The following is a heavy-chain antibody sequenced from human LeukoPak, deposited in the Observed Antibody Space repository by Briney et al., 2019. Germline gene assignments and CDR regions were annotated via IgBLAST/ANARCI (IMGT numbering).Heavy chain of an antibody. D-gene: IGHD6-13*01. CDR3: ATGEGIAAAGTPTDY. J-gene: IGHJ4*02. CDR2: FDPEDGET. Sequence: ASVKVSCKVSGYTLTELSMHWVRQAPGKGLEWMGGFDPEDGETIYAQKFQGRVTMTEDTSTDTAYMELGSLRSEDTAVYYCATGEGIAAAGTPTDYWGQGTLVTVSS. V-gene: IGHV1-24*01. CDR1: GYTLTELS.